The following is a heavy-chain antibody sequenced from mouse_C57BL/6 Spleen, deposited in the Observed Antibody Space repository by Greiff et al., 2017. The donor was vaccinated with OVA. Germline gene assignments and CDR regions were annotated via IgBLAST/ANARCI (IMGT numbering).Heavy chain of an antibody. J-gene: IGHJ2*01. CDR1: GFTFSSYA. CDR2: ISSGGDYI. D-gene: IGHD1-1*01. CDR3: TRTTVVATGFDY. V-gene: IGHV5-9-1*02. Sequence: EVQLVESGEGLVKPGGSLKLSCAASGFTFSSYAMSWVRQTPEKRLEWVAYISSGGDYIYYAETVKGRFTISIDNARNTLYLQMSSLKSEDTAMYYCTRTTVVATGFDYWGQGTTLTVSS.